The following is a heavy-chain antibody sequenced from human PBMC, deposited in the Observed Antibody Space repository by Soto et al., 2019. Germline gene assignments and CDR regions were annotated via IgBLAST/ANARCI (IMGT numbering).Heavy chain of an antibody. Sequence: GGSLRLSCAASGFTFSSYAMSWVRQAPGKGLEWVSAISGSGGSTYYADSVKGRFTISRDNSKNTLYLQMNSLRAEDTAVYYCAKITIFGVVIRLAYWGQGXLVTVSS. CDR1: GFTFSSYA. CDR3: AKITIFGVVIRLAY. D-gene: IGHD3-3*01. J-gene: IGHJ4*02. V-gene: IGHV3-23*01. CDR2: ISGSGGST.